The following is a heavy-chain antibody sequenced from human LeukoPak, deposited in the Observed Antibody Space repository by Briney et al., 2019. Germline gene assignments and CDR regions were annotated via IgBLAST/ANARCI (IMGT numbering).Heavy chain of an antibody. Sequence: ASVKVSCKASGYTFSSYALNWVRQAPGQGLEWMGIINPSGGSTSYAQKFQGRVTMTRDMSTSTVYMELSSLRSEDTAVYYCATPGDSSGLDAFDIWGQGTMVTVSS. CDR1: GYTFSSYA. V-gene: IGHV1-46*01. D-gene: IGHD3-22*01. CDR3: ATPGDSSGLDAFDI. CDR2: INPSGGST. J-gene: IGHJ3*02.